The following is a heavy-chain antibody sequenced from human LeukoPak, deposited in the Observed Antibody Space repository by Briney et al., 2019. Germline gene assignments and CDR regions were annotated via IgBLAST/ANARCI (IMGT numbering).Heavy chain of an antibody. J-gene: IGHJ5*02. CDR3: ARDHYYDSSGYDWFDP. CDR1: GYTSTSYG. CDR2: ISAYNGNT. D-gene: IGHD3-22*01. Sequence: ASVKVSCKASGYTSTSYGISWVRQAPGQGLEWMGWISAYNGNTSYAQKLQGRVTMTTDTSTSTAYMELRSLRSDDTAVYYCARDHYYDSSGYDWFDPWGQGTLVTVSS. V-gene: IGHV1-18*01.